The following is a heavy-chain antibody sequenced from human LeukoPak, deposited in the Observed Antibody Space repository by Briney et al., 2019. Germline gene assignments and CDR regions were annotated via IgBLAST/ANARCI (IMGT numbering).Heavy chain of an antibody. CDR1: GFTFSSYW. D-gene: IGHD3-22*01. V-gene: IGHV3-74*01. J-gene: IGHJ4*02. CDR3: ARDPPTSYYDSSGRWGFDY. CDR2: FNSDGSST. Sequence: GGSLRLSCAASGFTFSSYWMHWVRQAPGKGLVWVSRFNSDGSSTSYADSVKGRFTISRDNAKNTLYLQMNSLRAEDTAVYYCARDPPTSYYDSSGRWGFDYWGQGTLVTVSS.